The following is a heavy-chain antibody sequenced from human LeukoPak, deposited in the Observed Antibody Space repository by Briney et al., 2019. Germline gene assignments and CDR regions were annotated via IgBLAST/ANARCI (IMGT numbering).Heavy chain of an antibody. V-gene: IGHV4-59*01. J-gene: IGHJ6*03. CDR2: IYYSGST. D-gene: IGHD2/OR15-2a*01. CDR1: GGSISSYY. Sequence: KPSETLSLTCTVSGGSISSYYWSWIRQPPGKGLEWIGYIYYSGSTNYNPSLKSRVTISVDTSKSQFSLKLSSVTAADTAVYYCARVEYGYYYYMDVWGKGTTVTVSS. CDR3: ARVEYGYYYYMDV.